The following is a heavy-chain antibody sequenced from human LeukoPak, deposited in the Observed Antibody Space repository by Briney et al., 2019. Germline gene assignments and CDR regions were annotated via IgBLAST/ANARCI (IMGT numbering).Heavy chain of an antibody. CDR2: IYYIGST. J-gene: IGHJ4*02. CDR1: GGPIRSYY. V-gene: IGHV4-59*12. D-gene: IGHD3-10*01. CDR3: ARGVDYYGV. Sequence: SETLSLSCTVSGGPIRSYYWSWIWQPPGKGLECIGYIYYIGSTNYNPSLKSRVTISLDTSKSQFSLKLSSVTAADTAVYYCARGVDYYGVWGQGTLVTVSS.